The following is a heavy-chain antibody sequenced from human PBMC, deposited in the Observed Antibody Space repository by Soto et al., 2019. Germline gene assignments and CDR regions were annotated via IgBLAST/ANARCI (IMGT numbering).Heavy chain of an antibody. Sequence: QVQLQETGPGLVKPSQTLSLTCTVSGVSITSGDNYWSWIRQPPGKGLEWIGYIFYIGNAYYNPSLQSRVTISVDTSRNQFSLRLTSVTAADTAVYYGVRKTGTTFLGSFFDHWGQGTLVTVSS. D-gene: IGHD1-7*01. CDR1: GVSITSGDNY. CDR2: IFYIGNA. J-gene: IGHJ4*02. V-gene: IGHV4-30-4*01. CDR3: VRKTGTTFLGSFFDH.